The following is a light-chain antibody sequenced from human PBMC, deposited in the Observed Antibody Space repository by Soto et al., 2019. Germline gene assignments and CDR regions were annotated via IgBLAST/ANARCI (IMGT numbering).Light chain of an antibody. J-gene: IGKJ1*01. V-gene: IGKV1-5*03. CDR1: QNINTW. Sequence: IQMTQSPSTLSASVGDRVTITCRASQNINTWLAWYQQKPGKAPRLLIYRASSLENGVPSRFGGRGSGTPIIFNISSLQPDYSATYYRQQYSSDSTFGQGTKVEIK. CDR2: RAS. CDR3: QQYSSDST.